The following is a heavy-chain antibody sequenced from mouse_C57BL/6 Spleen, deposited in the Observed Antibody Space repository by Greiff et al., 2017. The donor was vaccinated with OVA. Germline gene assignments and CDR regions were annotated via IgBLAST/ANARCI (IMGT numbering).Heavy chain of an antibody. Sequence: EVQLVESEGGLVQPGSSMKLSCTASGFTFSDYYMAWVRQVPEKGLEWVANINYDGSSTYYLDSLKSRFIISRDNAKNILYLQMSSLKSEDTATYYCARDYGNPYYYAMDYWGQGTSVTVSS. V-gene: IGHV5-16*01. CDR3: ARDYGNPYYYAMDY. D-gene: IGHD2-1*01. J-gene: IGHJ4*01. CDR2: INYDGSST. CDR1: GFTFSDYY.